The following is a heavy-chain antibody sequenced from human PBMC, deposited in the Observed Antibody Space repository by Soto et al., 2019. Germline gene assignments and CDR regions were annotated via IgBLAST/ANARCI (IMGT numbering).Heavy chain of an antibody. J-gene: IGHJ4*02. CDR2: IKPDGSAT. Sequence: EVQLVESGGGLVQPGGSLRLSCAASGLMFSSYWMAWVRQAPGKGLEWVANIKPDGSATFHADSVKGRFTVSRDNAKSSLYLQVNGLRAEDTAVYYCATSNWYTLHYWGQGTLVTVSS. D-gene: IGHD6-13*01. CDR3: ATSNWYTLHY. CDR1: GLMFSSYW. V-gene: IGHV3-7*01.